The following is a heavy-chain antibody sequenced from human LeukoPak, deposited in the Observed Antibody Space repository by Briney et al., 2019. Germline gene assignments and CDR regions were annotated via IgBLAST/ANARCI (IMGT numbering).Heavy chain of an antibody. V-gene: IGHV4-39*01. CDR2: LYYSGHT. J-gene: IGHJ4*02. CDR3: ASQYCSSSSCYAGEHDY. CDR1: GGSIGSSSYY. Sequence: PSETLSLTCTVSGGSIGSSSYYWGWIRQPPGKGLEWIGSLYYSGHTYYNPSLKSRVTISIDTSKNQFSLRLTSVTAADTAVYYCASQYCSSSSCYAGEHDYWGQGTLVTVSS. D-gene: IGHD2-2*01.